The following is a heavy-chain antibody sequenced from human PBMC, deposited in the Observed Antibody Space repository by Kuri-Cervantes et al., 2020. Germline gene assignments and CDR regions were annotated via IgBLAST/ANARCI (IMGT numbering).Heavy chain of an antibody. J-gene: IGHJ6*02. CDR1: GGSISSGGYS. Sequence: SETLSLTCAVSGGSISSGGYSWSWIRQPPGKGLEWIGYIYHSGSTYYNPSLKSRVTISVDRSKNQFSLKLSSVTAAATAVYYCAREGQVVPAAQSPNYYYYGMDVWGQGTMVTVSS. D-gene: IGHD2-2*01. CDR3: AREGQVVPAAQSPNYYYYGMDV. V-gene: IGHV4-30-2*01. CDR2: IYHSGST.